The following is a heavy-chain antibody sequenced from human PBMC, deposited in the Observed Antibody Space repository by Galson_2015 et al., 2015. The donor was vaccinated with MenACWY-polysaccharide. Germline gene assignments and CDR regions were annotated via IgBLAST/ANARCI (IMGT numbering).Heavy chain of an antibody. V-gene: IGHV3-23*01. CDR1: GFSPSNYP. CDR3: VKMGGQELANYYFNK. Sequence: SLRLSCAVSGFSPSNYPMNWVRQAPGKGLEWVSELGVSGRTNYADSVKGRFTISRDNSKNTVFLQMNSLRAEDTAVYYCVKMGGQELANYYFNKWGQGTLVTVSS. J-gene: IGHJ4*02. CDR2: LGVSGRT. D-gene: IGHD6-13*01.